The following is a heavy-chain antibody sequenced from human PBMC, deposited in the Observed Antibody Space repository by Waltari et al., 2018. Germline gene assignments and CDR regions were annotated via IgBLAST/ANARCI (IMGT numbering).Heavy chain of an antibody. J-gene: IGHJ6*02. D-gene: IGHD3-3*01. CDR3: ARARPSTYYDFWSGYRRNYGMDV. CDR2: IYYSGST. CDR1: GGSISSGDYY. Sequence: QVQLQESGPGLVKPSQTLSLTCTVSGGSISSGDYYWSWIRQPPGKGLEWIGYIYYSGSTYNHPCLKSRVTIAVATAKNQFSLKLSSVTAADTAVYYCARARPSTYYDFWSGYRRNYGMDVWGQGTTVTVSS. V-gene: IGHV4-30-4*01.